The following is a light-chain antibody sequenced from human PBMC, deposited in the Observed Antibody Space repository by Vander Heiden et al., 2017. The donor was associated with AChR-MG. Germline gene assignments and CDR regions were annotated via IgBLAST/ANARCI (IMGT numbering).Light chain of an antibody. CDR1: SSNIARNT. Sequence: QSVLTQPPSASGTPGQRGTISCSGSSSNIARNTVNWYQQVPGMAPKPLVYSDNQRPSGVPGRFSGSKSDTSASLAISGLQSEDEADYYCAAWDGSLNGVVFGGGTKLTVL. V-gene: IGLV1-44*01. CDR3: AAWDGSLNGVV. CDR2: SDN. J-gene: IGLJ2*01.